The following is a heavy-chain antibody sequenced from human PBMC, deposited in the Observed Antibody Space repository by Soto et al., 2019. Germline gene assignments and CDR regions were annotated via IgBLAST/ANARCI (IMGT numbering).Heavy chain of an antibody. CDR2: IYSDGNT. Sequence: EVHLVESGGGLIQPGGSLRLSCAASGFSVSSDYMTWVRQAPGKGLEWVAVIYSDGNTKYADSVKGRFTISRDNFKNTLYLQITAPRAEATAMYYCDAASCAHWGQGTLVTVSS. V-gene: IGHV3-53*01. CDR3: DAASCAH. CDR1: GFSVSSDY. D-gene: IGHD2-2*01. J-gene: IGHJ4*02.